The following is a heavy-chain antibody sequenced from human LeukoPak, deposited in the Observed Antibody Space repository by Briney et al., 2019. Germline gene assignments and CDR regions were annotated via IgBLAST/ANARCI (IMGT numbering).Heavy chain of an antibody. D-gene: IGHD3-10*01. CDR1: GFTFSSYG. CDR2: IRYDGSNK. J-gene: IGHJ3*02. CDR3: AKEQTGYGSGKGRAFDI. Sequence: GGSLRLSCAASGFTFSSYGMHWVRQAPGKGLEWVAFIRYDGSNKYYADSVKGRFTISRDNSKNTLYLQMNSLRAEDTAVYYCAKEQTGYGSGKGRAFDIWGQGTMVTVSS. V-gene: IGHV3-30*02.